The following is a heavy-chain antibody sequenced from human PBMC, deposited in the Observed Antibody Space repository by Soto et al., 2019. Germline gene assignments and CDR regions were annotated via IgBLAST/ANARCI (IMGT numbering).Heavy chain of an antibody. CDR3: AREGGSASLDY. D-gene: IGHD3-16*01. J-gene: IGHJ4*02. V-gene: IGHV3-74*01. CDR1: GFTLNNYW. CDR2: FNSDGSST. Sequence: EVQLVESGGGLVQPGGSLRLSCAASGFTLNNYWMHWVRQAPGKGLVWVSRFNSDGSSTTYADSVKGRFTISRDNAKNTLYRQMNSLRAVDTAVYYCAREGGSASLDYWGQGTVVTVSS.